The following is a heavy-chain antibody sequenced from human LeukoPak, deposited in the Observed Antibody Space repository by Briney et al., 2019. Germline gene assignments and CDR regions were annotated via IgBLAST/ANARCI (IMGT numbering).Heavy chain of an antibody. Sequence: PGRSLRLSCAASGFTFSSYAMHWVRQAPGKGLEWVAVISYDGSNKYYADSVKGRFTISRDNSKKTLYLQLDSLRAEDTAVYYCTRDQRKYCSRTTCFVFDIWGQGTVVSVSS. D-gene: IGHD2-2*01. CDR2: ISYDGSNK. CDR3: TRDQRKYCSRTTCFVFDI. CDR1: GFTFSSYA. V-gene: IGHV3-30-3*01. J-gene: IGHJ3*02.